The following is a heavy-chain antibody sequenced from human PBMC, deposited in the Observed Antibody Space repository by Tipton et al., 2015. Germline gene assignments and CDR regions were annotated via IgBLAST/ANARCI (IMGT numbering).Heavy chain of an antibody. V-gene: IGHV3-33*06. Sequence: SLRLSCAASGFTLTDYGMHWVRQTPGKGLEWVALIWYDGMSSFYVESVRGRFIISRDVFNNTLYLQMNRLRAEDTAVYYCAKAFQSGRYPPPAFDSWGQGTLVTVSS. CDR2: IWYDGMSS. J-gene: IGHJ4*02. CDR3: AKAFQSGRYPPPAFDS. D-gene: IGHD1-26*01. CDR1: GFTLTDYG.